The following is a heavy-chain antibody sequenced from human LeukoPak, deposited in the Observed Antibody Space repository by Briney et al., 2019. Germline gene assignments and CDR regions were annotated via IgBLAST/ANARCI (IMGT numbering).Heavy chain of an antibody. CDR3: AKGVYYYDSSASYYFDY. J-gene: IGHJ4*02. D-gene: IGHD3-22*01. V-gene: IGHV3-23*01. Sequence: GGSLRLSCAASGLTFSSYAMSWVRQAPGKGLEWVSAISGSGGSTYYADSVKGRFTISRDNSKNTLYLQMNSLRAEDTAVYYCAKGVYYYDSSASYYFDYWGQGTLVTVSS. CDR1: GLTFSSYA. CDR2: ISGSGGST.